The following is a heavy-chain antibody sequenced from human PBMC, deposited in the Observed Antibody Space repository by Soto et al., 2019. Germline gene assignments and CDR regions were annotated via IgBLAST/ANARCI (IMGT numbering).Heavy chain of an antibody. CDR2: ISSDGSNK. CDR1: GFTFSSYA. D-gene: IGHD6-19*01. Sequence: QVQLVESGGGVVQPGRSLRLSCAASGFTFSSYAIHWVRQAPGKGLEWVGVISSDGSNKVYADSVKGRFTISRDNSKNTLYLQMYSLRPEDTAVYYCARGHSSGWFYFDYWGQGTLVTVSS. CDR3: ARGHSSGWFYFDY. V-gene: IGHV3-30*04. J-gene: IGHJ4*02.